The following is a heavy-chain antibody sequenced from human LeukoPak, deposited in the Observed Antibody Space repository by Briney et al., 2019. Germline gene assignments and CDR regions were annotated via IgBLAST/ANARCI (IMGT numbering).Heavy chain of an antibody. Sequence: ASVKVSCKASGYTFTGYYMHWVRQVPGQGLEWMGWINPNSGGTKYAQKFQGRVTMTRDTSISTAYMELRSLRSDDTAVYYCARDGGYDSSGYYWPLDYWGQGTLVTVSS. V-gene: IGHV1-2*02. D-gene: IGHD3-22*01. CDR3: ARDGGYDSSGYYWPLDY. J-gene: IGHJ4*02. CDR2: INPNSGGT. CDR1: GYTFTGYY.